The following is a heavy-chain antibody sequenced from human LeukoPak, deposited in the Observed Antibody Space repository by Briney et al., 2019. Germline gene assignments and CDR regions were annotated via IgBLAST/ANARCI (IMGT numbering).Heavy chain of an antibody. CDR1: GGSIGPFY. Sequence: SETLSLTCSVSGGSIGPFYWSWIRQSPGKGLEWLGYISDTGGPDYSPSLKSRVTISIDTSKNQISLKLTLVTVADTAVYFCARDFWQKRDRQWYYYGLDVWGQGTTVTVSS. D-gene: IGHD3-16*01. V-gene: IGHV4-59*12. CDR2: ISDTGGP. J-gene: IGHJ6*02. CDR3: ARDFWQKRDRQWYYYGLDV.